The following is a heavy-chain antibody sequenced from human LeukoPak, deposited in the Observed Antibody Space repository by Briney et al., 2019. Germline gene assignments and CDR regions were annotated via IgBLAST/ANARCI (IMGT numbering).Heavy chain of an antibody. CDR2: ISSSSTYI. Sequence: PGGSLRLSCAASGFTFSSYSMNWVRQAPEKGLEWVSSISSSSTYIYYADSVKGRFTVSRDKAKNSLSLQMNSLRTEDTAVYYCARGIPVSGLVDYWGQGTLVTVSS. V-gene: IGHV3-21*01. D-gene: IGHD6-19*01. CDR1: GFTFSSYS. J-gene: IGHJ4*02. CDR3: ARGIPVSGLVDY.